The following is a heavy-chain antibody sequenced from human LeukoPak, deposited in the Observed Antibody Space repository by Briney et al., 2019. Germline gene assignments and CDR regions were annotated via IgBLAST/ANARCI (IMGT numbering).Heavy chain of an antibody. CDR1: GFTFSSYS. CDR2: SSSSSSYI. D-gene: IGHD6-13*01. V-gene: IGHV3-21*01. Sequence: GGSLRLSCAASGFTFSSYSMNWVRQAPGKGLEWVSSSSSSSSYIYYADSVKGRFTISRDNAKNSLYLQMNSLRAEDTAVYYCAREGIAAAADYWYFDLWGRGTLVTVSS. CDR3: AREGIAAAADYWYFDL. J-gene: IGHJ2*01.